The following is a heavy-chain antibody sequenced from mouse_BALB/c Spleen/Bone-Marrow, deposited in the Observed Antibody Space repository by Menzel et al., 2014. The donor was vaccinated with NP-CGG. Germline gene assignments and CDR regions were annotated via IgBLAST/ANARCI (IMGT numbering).Heavy chain of an antibody. CDR1: GFNIKDTY. CDR3: ARNGNYGALFAH. V-gene: IGHV14-3*02. D-gene: IGHD2-1*01. J-gene: IGHJ3*01. CDR2: IDPANGNT. Sequence: VQLQQSGAELVKPGVSVKLSCTASGFNIKDTYMHWVKQRPEQGLEWIGGIDPANGNTKYDPKFQGKATITADTSSNTAYLQLSSQTSEDTAVDYCARNGNYGALFAHWAQGSLVTVSA.